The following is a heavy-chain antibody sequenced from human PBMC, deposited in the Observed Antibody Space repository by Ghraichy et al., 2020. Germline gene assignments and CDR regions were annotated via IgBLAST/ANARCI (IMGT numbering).Heavy chain of an antibody. CDR1: GFTFSSYS. Sequence: GGSLRLSCAASGFTFSSYSMNWVRQAPGKGLEWVSSISSSSSYIYYADSVKGRFTISRDNAKNSLYLQMNSLRAEDTAVYYCARDQAPTTIYYYYGMDVWGQGTTVTVSS. D-gene: IGHD4/OR15-4a*01. CDR3: ARDQAPTTIYYYYGMDV. J-gene: IGHJ6*02. V-gene: IGHV3-21*01. CDR2: ISSSSSYI.